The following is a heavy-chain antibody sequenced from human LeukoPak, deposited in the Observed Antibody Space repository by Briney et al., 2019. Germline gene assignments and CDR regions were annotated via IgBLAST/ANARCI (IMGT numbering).Heavy chain of an antibody. CDR1: GFTFSRYA. CDR3: AREGNYYDSSGYYFNWFDP. D-gene: IGHD3-22*01. J-gene: IGHJ5*02. CDR2: IWYDGSNK. Sequence: GGSLRLSCATSGFTFSRYAMHWVRQAPGKGLEWVAVIWYDGSNKYYADSVKGRFTISRDNSKNTLYLQMNSLRAEDTAVYYCAREGNYYDSSGYYFNWFDPWGQGTLVTVSS. V-gene: IGHV3-33*08.